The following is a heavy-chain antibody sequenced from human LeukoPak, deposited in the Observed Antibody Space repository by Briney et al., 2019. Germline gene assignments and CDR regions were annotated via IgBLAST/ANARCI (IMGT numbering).Heavy chain of an antibody. Sequence: ASVKVSCKASGGTFSSYAISWVRQAPGQGLEWMGGIIPIFGTANYAQKFQGRVTITADESTSTAYMELSSLRSEDTAVYYCARGTLRYFDWSQGYLDYWGQGTLVTVSS. V-gene: IGHV1-69*13. CDR3: ARGTLRYFDWSQGYLDY. J-gene: IGHJ4*02. CDR2: IIPIFGTA. D-gene: IGHD3-9*01. CDR1: GGTFSSYA.